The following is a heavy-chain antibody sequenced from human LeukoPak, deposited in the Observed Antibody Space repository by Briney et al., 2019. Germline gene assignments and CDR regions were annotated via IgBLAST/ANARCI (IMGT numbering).Heavy chain of an antibody. D-gene: IGHD3-10*01. V-gene: IGHV4-38-2*02. J-gene: IGHJ4*02. CDR3: ARLVLLWFGESPSHFDY. CDR1: GYSISSGYY. Sequence: PSETLSLTCTASGYSISSGYYWGWMRQPPGKGLEWIGSIYHSGSTYYNPSLKSRVTISVDTSKNQFSLKLSSVTAADTAVYYCARLVLLWFGESPSHFDYWGQGTLVTVSS. CDR2: IYHSGST.